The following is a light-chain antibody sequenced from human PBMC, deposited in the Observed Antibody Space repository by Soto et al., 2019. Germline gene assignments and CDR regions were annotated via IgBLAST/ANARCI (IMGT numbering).Light chain of an antibody. CDR3: QQYGSSPRT. CDR2: GAS. J-gene: IGKJ3*01. V-gene: IGKV3-20*01. Sequence: EIVLTQSPGTLSLSPGERATLSCRASQSVSSSYLAWYQQKPGQAPRLLIYGASSRATGIPDRFSGSGSGTDFTLTISRLEPEDFALYYCQQYGSSPRTFDPGTKVDIK. CDR1: QSVSSSY.